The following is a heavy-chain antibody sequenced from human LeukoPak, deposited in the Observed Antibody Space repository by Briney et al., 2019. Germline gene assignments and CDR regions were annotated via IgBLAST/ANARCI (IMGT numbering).Heavy chain of an antibody. CDR1: GFTFSSSS. J-gene: IGHJ3*02. D-gene: IGHD3-10*01. Sequence: PGGSLRLSCAVSGFTFSSSSLNWVRQAPGKGLEWVSSITRQSTYIYYADSMKGRFTISRDSAKNSLYLQMNSLRADDTAVYYCAKFYYASGSATAAVDIWGQGTMVTVSS. V-gene: IGHV3-21*01. CDR2: ITRQSTYI. CDR3: AKFYYASGSATAAVDI.